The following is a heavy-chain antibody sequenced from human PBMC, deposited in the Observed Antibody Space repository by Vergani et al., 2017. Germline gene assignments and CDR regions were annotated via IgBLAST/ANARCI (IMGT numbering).Heavy chain of an antibody. J-gene: IGHJ5*02. V-gene: IGHV4-59*01. CDR3: ASDTHSGQRADR. D-gene: IGHD6-19*01. Sequence: QVQLQESGPGLVKPSETLSLTCTVSGGSITNYHWSWIRQPPGKGLEYIASIHYSGSTNYNPSLKSRVTISVDTSKNQFSLTLTSVTAADTAVYYCASDTHSGQRADRWGQGILVTVTS. CDR1: GGSITNYH. CDR2: IHYSGST.